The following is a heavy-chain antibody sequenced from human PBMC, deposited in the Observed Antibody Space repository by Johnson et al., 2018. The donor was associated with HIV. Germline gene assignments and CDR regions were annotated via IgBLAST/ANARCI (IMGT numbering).Heavy chain of an antibody. CDR2: ISYDGSHK. D-gene: IGHD3-3*01. V-gene: IGHV3-30*19. Sequence: QVLLVESGGGVVQPGRSLRLSCAASGFTFSSYGMHWVRQAPGKGLEWVAVISYDGSHKYYADSVKGRFSISRDNAKHSLYLQMNSLRAEDTALYYCAKVLYDFWSGYYGAFDIWGQGTMVTVSS. CDR3: AKVLYDFWSGYYGAFDI. CDR1: GFTFSSYG. J-gene: IGHJ3*02.